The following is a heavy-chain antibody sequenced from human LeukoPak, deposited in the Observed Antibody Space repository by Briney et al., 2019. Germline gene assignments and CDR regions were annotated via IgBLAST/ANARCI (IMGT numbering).Heavy chain of an antibody. CDR2: TSSDGSNK. D-gene: IGHD3-10*01. CDR1: GFTFGSYV. Sequence: PGGSLRLSCAASGFTFGSYVMHWVRQAPGKGLQWVAVTSSDGSNKYYADSVKGRFTISRDNSKNTLYLQMNSLSAEDTAVYYCARGDHYASGTFSYYFHYWGQGTLVTVSS. J-gene: IGHJ4*02. CDR3: ARGDHYASGTFSYYFHY. V-gene: IGHV3-30*01.